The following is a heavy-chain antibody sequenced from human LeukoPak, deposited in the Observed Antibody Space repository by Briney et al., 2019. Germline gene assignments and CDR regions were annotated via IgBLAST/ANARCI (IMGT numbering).Heavy chain of an antibody. CDR2: IYYSGST. CDR1: GGSISSYY. D-gene: IGHD4-23*01. CDR3: ARSFYGGNSRWFDP. V-gene: IGHV4-59*01. J-gene: IGHJ5*02. Sequence: SETLSLTCTVSGGSISSYYWSWIRQPPGKGLEWIGYIYYSGSTNYNPSLKSRATISVDTSKNQFSLKLSSVTAADTAVYYWARSFYGGNSRWFDPWGQGTLVTVSS.